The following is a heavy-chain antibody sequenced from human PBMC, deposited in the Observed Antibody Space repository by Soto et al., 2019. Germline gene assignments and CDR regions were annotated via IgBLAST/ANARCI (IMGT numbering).Heavy chain of an antibody. CDR2: MYKTGET. CDR3: MKAHESGDFLGMSV. J-gene: IGHJ6*02. D-gene: IGHD3-3*01. V-gene: IGHV4-61*01. Sequence: PSETLSLTCTVSGGSVSTGMKYWGWVRQPPGKALEFIGYMYKTGETLLNSSLKSRVTLSMXXXXXXXXXXXXXXXXXXXXVYFCMKAHESGDFLGMSVWGPGTTVTVSS. CDR1: GGSVSTGMKY.